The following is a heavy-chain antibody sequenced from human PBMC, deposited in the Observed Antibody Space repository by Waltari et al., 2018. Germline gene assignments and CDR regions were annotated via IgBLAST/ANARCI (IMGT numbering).Heavy chain of an antibody. Sequence: QVQLVESGGGVVQPGRSLRLSCAASGFTFSSYGMHWVRQAPGKGMEWVAVIVYDGSNKYYADSGKGRFTISRDNSKNTLYLQMNSLRAEDTAVYYCARVSRDGYNADYWGQGTLVTVSS. D-gene: IGHD5-12*01. CDR3: ARVSRDGYNADY. J-gene: IGHJ4*02. CDR1: GFTFSSYG. V-gene: IGHV3-33*01. CDR2: IVYDGSNK.